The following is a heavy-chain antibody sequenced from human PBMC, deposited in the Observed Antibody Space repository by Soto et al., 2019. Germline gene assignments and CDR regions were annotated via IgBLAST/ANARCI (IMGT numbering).Heavy chain of an antibody. V-gene: IGHV3-30*18. CDR2: ISYDGSNK. Sequence: GGSLRLSCAASGFTFSSYGMHWVRQAPGKGLEWVAVISYDGSNKYYADSVKGRFTISRDNSKNTLYLQMNSLRAEDTAVYYCAKDWGPHLISGYYMDVWGKGTTVTVSS. CDR1: GFTFSSYG. D-gene: IGHD1-26*01. J-gene: IGHJ6*03. CDR3: AKDWGPHLISGYYMDV.